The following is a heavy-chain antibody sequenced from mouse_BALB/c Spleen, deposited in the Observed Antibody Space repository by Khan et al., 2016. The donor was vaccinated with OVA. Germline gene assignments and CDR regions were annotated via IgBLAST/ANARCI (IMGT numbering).Heavy chain of an antibody. V-gene: IGHV2-3*01. J-gene: IGHJ4*01. Sequence: QVQLKQSGPGLVAPSQSLSITCTVSGFSLTSYGVSWVRQPPGKGLEWLGVIWGDGITNFHSALISRLSISKDNFKSSVFLKMNSMQTDDSATYYCSGFEASYYSVDYWGQATSVIVSS. D-gene: IGHD3-2*02. CDR2: IWGDGIT. CDR3: SGFEASYYSVDY. CDR1: GFSLTSYG.